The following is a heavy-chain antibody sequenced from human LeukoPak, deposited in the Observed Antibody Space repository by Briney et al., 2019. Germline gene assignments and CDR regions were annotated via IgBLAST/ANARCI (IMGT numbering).Heavy chain of an antibody. V-gene: IGHV1-8*01. Sequence: ASVKASCKASGYTFTSYDINWVRQATGQGLEWMGWMNPNSGYTDYAQKFQGRVTMTRNTSISTAYMELSSLRSEDTAVYYCARGQGVVAPIDYWGQGTLVTVSS. J-gene: IGHJ4*02. CDR3: ARGQGVVAPIDY. D-gene: IGHD2-15*01. CDR1: GYTFTSYD. CDR2: MNPNSGYT.